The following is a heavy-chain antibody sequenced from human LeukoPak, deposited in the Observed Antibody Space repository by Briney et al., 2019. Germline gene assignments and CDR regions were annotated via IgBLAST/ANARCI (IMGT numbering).Heavy chain of an antibody. Sequence: PGGSLRLSCAASGFTFSSYGMHWVRQAPGKGLEWVAFIRCDGSNKYYADSVKGRFTISRDNSKNTLYLQMNSLRAEDTAVYYCAKGLAPVYYERAFGIWGQGTMVTVSS. V-gene: IGHV3-30*02. CDR1: GFTFSSYG. CDR2: IRCDGSNK. CDR3: AKGLAPVYYERAFGI. J-gene: IGHJ3*02. D-gene: IGHD3-22*01.